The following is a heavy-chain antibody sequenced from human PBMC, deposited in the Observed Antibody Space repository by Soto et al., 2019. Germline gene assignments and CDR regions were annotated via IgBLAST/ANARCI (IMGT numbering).Heavy chain of an antibody. V-gene: IGHV1-18*01. CDR1: GYTFTSYG. CDR2: LIPYNGDR. J-gene: IGHJ5*02. D-gene: IGHD5-12*01. CDR3: VRDASSGYRGWWDP. Sequence: QVQLVQSGVEVKKPGASVKVSCKASGYTFTSYGISWVRQAPGQGREWMGLLIPYNGDRIYAQKFQGRVILTTDTATNTAYMELGSLRSDDTAVYYCVRDASSGYRGWWDPWGQGTLVTVSS.